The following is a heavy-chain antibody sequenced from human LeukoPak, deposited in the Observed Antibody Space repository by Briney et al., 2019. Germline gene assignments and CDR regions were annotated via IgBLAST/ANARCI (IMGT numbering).Heavy chain of an antibody. J-gene: IGHJ4*02. Sequence: QTGGSLRLSCAASGFIFSSYNMNWVRQAPGEGLEWISFISSSSTTIFYADSVKGRFTISRDNSKNTLYLQMNSLRAEDTAVYYCARDRHSSGWYTLCDYRGQGTLVTVSS. V-gene: IGHV3-48*01. CDR1: GFIFSSYN. D-gene: IGHD6-19*01. CDR2: ISSSSTTI. CDR3: ARDRHSSGWYTLCDY.